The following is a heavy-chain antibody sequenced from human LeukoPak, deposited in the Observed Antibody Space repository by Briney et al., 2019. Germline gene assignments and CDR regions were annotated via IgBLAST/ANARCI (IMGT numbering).Heavy chain of an antibody. Sequence: GGSLRLSCAASGFAFSSYGMHWVRQAPGKGLEWVAVISYDGSNKYYADSVKGRFTISRDNSKNTLYLQMNSLRAEGTAVYYCASGYCSGGSCDEAGYWGQGTLVTVSS. J-gene: IGHJ4*02. CDR3: ASGYCSGGSCDEAGY. D-gene: IGHD2-15*01. V-gene: IGHV3-30*03. CDR2: ISYDGSNK. CDR1: GFAFSSYG.